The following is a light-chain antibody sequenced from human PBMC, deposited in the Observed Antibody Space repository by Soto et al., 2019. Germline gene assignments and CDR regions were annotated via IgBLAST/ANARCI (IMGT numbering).Light chain of an antibody. CDR3: QPRSNWPPIT. Sequence: EIVLTQSPATLSLSPGERATLSCRASQSVSTYLARYQQKPGQAPRLLISDASNRDTDIPARSSASGPGTDFTPTTCRLEPEDFAVSYGQPRSNWPPITFGQGTRLEIK. CDR2: DAS. V-gene: IGKV3-11*01. J-gene: IGKJ5*01. CDR1: QSVSTY.